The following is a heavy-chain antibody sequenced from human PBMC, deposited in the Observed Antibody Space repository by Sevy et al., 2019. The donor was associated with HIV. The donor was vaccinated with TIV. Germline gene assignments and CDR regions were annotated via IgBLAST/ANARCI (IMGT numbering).Heavy chain of an antibody. D-gene: IGHD3-16*01. Sequence: ASVKVSCKASGYTFSSYYMHWVRQAPGQGLEWMGIINPTGGSTTYAQKFQGRVTMTRDTSTTTVYMELSGLRSEDTAVYYCARRGEGGRFDYWGQGTLVTVSS. CDR3: ARRGEGGRFDY. J-gene: IGHJ4*02. CDR1: GYTFSSYY. V-gene: IGHV1-46*01. CDR2: INPTGGST.